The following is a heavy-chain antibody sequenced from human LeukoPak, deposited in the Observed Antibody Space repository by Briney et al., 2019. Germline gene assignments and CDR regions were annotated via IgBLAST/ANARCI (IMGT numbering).Heavy chain of an antibody. D-gene: IGHD2-2*02. Sequence: PGGSLRLSCAASGFTFSSYGMHWVRQAPGKGLEWVAFIRYDGSNKYYADSVKGRFTISRDNSKNTLYLQMNSLRAEDTAVYYCAKQRYQLLYDLDHYYYMDVWGKGTTVTVSS. CDR2: IRYDGSNK. CDR3: AKQRYQLLYDLDHYYYMDV. J-gene: IGHJ6*03. V-gene: IGHV3-30*02. CDR1: GFTFSSYG.